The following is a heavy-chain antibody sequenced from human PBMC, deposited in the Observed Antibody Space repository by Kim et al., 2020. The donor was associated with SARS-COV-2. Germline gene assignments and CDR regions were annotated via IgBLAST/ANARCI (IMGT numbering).Heavy chain of an antibody. J-gene: IGHJ4*02. Sequence: YSPSFQGQVTISADKSTNTAYLQWSSLKASDTAIYYCAGQDGSGTYYFDCWGQGTLVTVSS. D-gene: IGHD3-10*01. CDR3: AGQDGSGTYYFDC. V-gene: IGHV5-51*01.